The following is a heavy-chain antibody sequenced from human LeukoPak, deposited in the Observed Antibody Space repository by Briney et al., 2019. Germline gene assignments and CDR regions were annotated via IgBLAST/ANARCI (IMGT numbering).Heavy chain of an antibody. D-gene: IGHD1-26*01. CDR1: GGSISSYY. CDR2: IYYSGST. J-gene: IGHJ4*02. CDR3: ARSRQWELPHEYYFDY. Sequence: SETLSLTCTVSGGSISSYYWSWIRQPPGKGLEWIGYIYYSGSTNYNPSLKSRVTISVDTSKNQFSLKLSSVTAADTAVYYCARSRQWELPHEYYFDYWGQGTLVTVSS. V-gene: IGHV4-59*01.